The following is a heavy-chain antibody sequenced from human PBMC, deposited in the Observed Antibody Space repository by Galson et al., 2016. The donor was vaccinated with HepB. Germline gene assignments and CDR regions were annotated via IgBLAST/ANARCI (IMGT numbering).Heavy chain of an antibody. J-gene: IGHJ4*02. Sequence: SLRLSCAASGFSLTKYAVHWVRQAPGKGLECVAVIYLAGSTFYADSVRGRFTISRDDSANILYLQMTSLRAEDTAVYFCAGYLSRRGGIDYWGQGTLVAVSS. CDR1: GFSLTKYA. V-gene: IGHV3-53*01. CDR3: AGYLSRRGGIDY. D-gene: IGHD2-21*01. CDR2: IYLAGST.